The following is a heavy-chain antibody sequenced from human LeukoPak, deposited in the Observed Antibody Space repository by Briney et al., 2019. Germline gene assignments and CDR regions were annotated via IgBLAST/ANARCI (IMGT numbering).Heavy chain of an antibody. CDR1: GFTFSSSA. V-gene: IGHV3-23*01. CDR2: TSGSGDIT. CDR3: ARDRIRNWFDA. Sequence: GGSLRLSCAASGFTFSSSAMTWVRQAPGKGLEWVSDTSGSGDITYYADSVKGRFTISRDNSKNTLYLQMNSLRAEDTAVYYCARDRIRNWFDAWGQGTLVTVSS. J-gene: IGHJ5*02. D-gene: IGHD3-16*01.